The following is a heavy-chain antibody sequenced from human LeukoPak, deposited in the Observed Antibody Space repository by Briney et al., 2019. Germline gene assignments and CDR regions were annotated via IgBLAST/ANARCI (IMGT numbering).Heavy chain of an antibody. CDR1: GGSISSYY. Sequence: SETLSLTCTVSGGSISSYYWSWIRQPPGKGLEWIGYIYYSGSTNYNPSLMSRVTISVDTSKNQFSLKLSSVTAADTAVYYCAGGGSRPSDYWGQGTLVTVSS. CDR2: IYYSGST. J-gene: IGHJ4*02. V-gene: IGHV4-59*01. D-gene: IGHD3-16*01. CDR3: AGGGSRPSDY.